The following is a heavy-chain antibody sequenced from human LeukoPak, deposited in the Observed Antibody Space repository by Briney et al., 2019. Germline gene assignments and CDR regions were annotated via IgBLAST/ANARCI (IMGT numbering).Heavy chain of an antibody. Sequence: PSGTLSLTCTVSGGSISSSSYYWGWIRQPPGKGLEWTGSIYYSGSTYYNLSLKSRVTIFVDASKNQFSLKLSSVTAADTAVYYCARSHCSRTSCYTNWFDSWGQGTLVTVSS. CDR2: IYYSGST. CDR3: ARSHCSRTSCYTNWFDS. V-gene: IGHV4-39*01. CDR1: GGSISSSSYY. D-gene: IGHD2-2*02. J-gene: IGHJ5*01.